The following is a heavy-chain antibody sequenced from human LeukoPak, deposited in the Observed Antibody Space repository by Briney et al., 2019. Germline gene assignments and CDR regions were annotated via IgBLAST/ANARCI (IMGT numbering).Heavy chain of an antibody. V-gene: IGHV3-30*18. CDR3: AKGGQNYGGNSGY. CDR1: GFTFSHIG. Sequence: GGSLRLSCEASGFTFSHIGMAWVRQAPGKGLEWVAVISYDGSNKYYADSVKGRFTISRDNSKNTLYLQMNSLRAEDTAVYYCAKGGQNYGGNSGYWGQGTLVTVSS. D-gene: IGHD4-23*01. CDR2: ISYDGSNK. J-gene: IGHJ4*02.